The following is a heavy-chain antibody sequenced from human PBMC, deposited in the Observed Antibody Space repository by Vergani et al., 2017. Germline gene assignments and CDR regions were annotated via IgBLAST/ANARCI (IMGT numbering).Heavy chain of an antibody. J-gene: IGHJ5*02. CDR3: GGVADFYGLGSRLLDL. V-gene: IGHV4-34*01. Sequence: QVQLQQWGAGLLKPSETLSLTCAVYGGSFSGYYWSWIRQPPGKGLEWIGEINHSGSTNYNPSLKSRVTISGDTSKNQFSLKLNSVTAADTAVYYCGGVADFYGLGSRLLDLWGQGILVTVSS. CDR2: INHSGST. CDR1: GGSFSGYY. D-gene: IGHD3-10*01.